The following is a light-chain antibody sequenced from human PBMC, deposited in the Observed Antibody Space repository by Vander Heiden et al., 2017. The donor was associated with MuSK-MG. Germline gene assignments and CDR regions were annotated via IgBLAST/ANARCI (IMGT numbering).Light chain of an antibody. CDR2: ANV. V-gene: IGLV1-40*01. CDR3: QSYDNSLNADV. J-gene: IGLJ1*01. Sequence: QSVLPQPHSVSGAPGQRTTISCTGTESASGGGCAGHWFRQLPGTAPKILFCANVNRPSGVPDRFSASKSASSASLATTGLQAEEEANYFCQSYDNSLNADVFGTGTKVTVL. CDR1: ESASGGGCA.